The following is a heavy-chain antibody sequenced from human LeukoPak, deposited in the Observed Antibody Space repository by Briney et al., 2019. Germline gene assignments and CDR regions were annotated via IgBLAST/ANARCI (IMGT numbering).Heavy chain of an antibody. CDR2: ISAYNGNT. CDR1: GYTFTSYG. J-gene: IGHJ4*02. Sequence: ASVKVSCKASGYTFTSYGISWVRQAPGQGLEWMGWISAYNGNTNYAQKLQGRVTMTTDTPTSTAYMELRSLRSDDTAVYYCARRNYYDSSGYYYRYNFDYWGQGTLVTVSS. V-gene: IGHV1-18*01. D-gene: IGHD3-22*01. CDR3: ARRNYYDSSGYYYRYNFDY.